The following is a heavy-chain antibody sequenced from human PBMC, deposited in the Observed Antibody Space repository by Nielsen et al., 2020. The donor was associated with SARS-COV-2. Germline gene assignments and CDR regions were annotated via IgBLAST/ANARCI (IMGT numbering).Heavy chain of an antibody. D-gene: IGHD2-2*02. CDR3: ARGHLVVVPSPILGLGPFFYSFYLDV. J-gene: IGHJ6*03. CDR2: VSHSGST. V-gene: IGHV4-4*02. Sequence: SETLSLTCAVSGGSVSSNDWWTWVRQSPGKGLEWIGEVSHSGSTNYSPPLKSRVTLSMDKSRRQFSLRLASVSAADTAVYFCARGHLVVVPSPILGLGPFFYSFYLDVWGKGTTVIVSS. CDR1: GGSVSSNDW.